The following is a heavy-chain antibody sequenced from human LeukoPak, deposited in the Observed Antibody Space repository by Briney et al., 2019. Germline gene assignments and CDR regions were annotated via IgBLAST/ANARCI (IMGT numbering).Heavy chain of an antibody. D-gene: IGHD5/OR15-5a*01. CDR1: GFTFSGYA. Sequence: GGSLRLSCAASGFTFSGYAMHWVRQAPGKGLEWVAVISYDGSNEYYTDSVKGRFTISRDNSKTTLYLQMNSLSSEDTAVYYCARGSVWLLDYWGQGTLVTVSS. CDR2: ISYDGSNE. CDR3: ARGSVWLLDY. J-gene: IGHJ4*02. V-gene: IGHV3-30-3*01.